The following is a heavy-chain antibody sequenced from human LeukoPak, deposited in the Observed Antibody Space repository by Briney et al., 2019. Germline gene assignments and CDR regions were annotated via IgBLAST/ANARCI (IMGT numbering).Heavy chain of an antibody. CDR3: AREVGGAYYYDSSGYYYFDY. CDR2: IIPIFGTA. Sequence: SVKVSCKASWSTFSSYAISWVRQAPGQGLEWMGRIIPIFGTANYAQKFQGRVTITTDESTSTAYMELSSLRSEDTAVYYCAREVGGAYYYDSSGYYYFDYWGQGTLVTVFS. J-gene: IGHJ4*02. CDR1: WSTFSSYA. D-gene: IGHD3-22*01. V-gene: IGHV1-69*05.